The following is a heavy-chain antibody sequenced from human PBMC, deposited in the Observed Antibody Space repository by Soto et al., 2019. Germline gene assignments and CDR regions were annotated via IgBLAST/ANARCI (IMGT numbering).Heavy chain of an antibody. CDR3: TVWGSGNDFGAA. V-gene: IGHV3-72*01. CDR2: SKNKADSYTT. J-gene: IGHJ4*02. Sequence: EVQLVESGGGLVQPGGSLRLSCAASGFTFSDHYMDWVRQAPGKGLEWVGRSKNKADSYTTEYAASVKGRFTISRDGSKNSLFLQMNSLKNEDTAMYYCTVWGSGNDFGAAWGQGILVTVSS. D-gene: IGHD3-10*01. CDR1: GFTFSDHY.